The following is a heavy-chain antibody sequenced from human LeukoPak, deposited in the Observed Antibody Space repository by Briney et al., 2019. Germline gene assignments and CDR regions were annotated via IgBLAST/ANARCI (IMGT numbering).Heavy chain of an antibody. J-gene: IGHJ3*02. D-gene: IGHD2-21*02. CDR1: GFTFSSYA. V-gene: IGHV3-30-3*01. CDR3: ARDMVVTGSDAFDI. Sequence: GRSLRLSCAASGFTFSSYAMHWVRQAPGKGLEWVAVISYDGSNNYYADSVKGRFTISRDNSKNTLYLQMNSLRAEDTAVYYCARDMVVTGSDAFDIWGQGTMVTVSS. CDR2: ISYDGSNN.